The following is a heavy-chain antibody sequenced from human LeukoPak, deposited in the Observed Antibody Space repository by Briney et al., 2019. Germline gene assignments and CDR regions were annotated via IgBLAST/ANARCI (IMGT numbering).Heavy chain of an antibody. D-gene: IGHD3-22*01. V-gene: IGHV3-21*01. CDR2: ISSSSSYI. Sequence: KPGGSLRLSCAASGFTFSSYSMNWVRQAPGKGLEWVSSISSSSSYIYYADSVKGRFTISRDSAKNSLYLQMNSLRAEDTAVYYCAKDEFDSSGYYFDYWGQETLVTVSS. CDR3: AKDEFDSSGYYFDY. CDR1: GFTFSSYS. J-gene: IGHJ4*02.